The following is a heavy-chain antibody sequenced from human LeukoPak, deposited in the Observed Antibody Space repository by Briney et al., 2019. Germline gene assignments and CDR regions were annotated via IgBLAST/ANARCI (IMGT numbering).Heavy chain of an antibody. CDR2: MSYDEKYK. J-gene: IGHJ4*02. V-gene: IGHV3-30*04. Sequence: GGSLRLSCAASGFNFSNYAIHWVRQAPGKGLEWVAVMSYDEKYKIYADSVKGRFTISRDNSKNTVYLQMDNLRPEDTAVYYCARGARLYKWELLAYWGQGTLVTVSS. CDR1: GFNFSNYA. CDR3: ARGARLYKWELLAY. D-gene: IGHD1-26*01.